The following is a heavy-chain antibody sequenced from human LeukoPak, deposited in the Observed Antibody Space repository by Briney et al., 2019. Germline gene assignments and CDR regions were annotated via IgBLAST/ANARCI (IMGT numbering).Heavy chain of an antibody. J-gene: IGHJ6*03. D-gene: IGHD5-12*01. V-gene: IGHV4-39*07. CDR3: ARAWIADYYYYYYMDV. Sequence: SETLSLTCTVSGASISSSSYYWGWIRQPPGKGLEWIGSIYYSGSTYYNPSLKSRVTISVDTSKNQFSLKLSSVTAADTAVYYCARAWIADYYYYYYMDVWGKGTTVTVSS. CDR2: IYYSGST. CDR1: GASISSSSYY.